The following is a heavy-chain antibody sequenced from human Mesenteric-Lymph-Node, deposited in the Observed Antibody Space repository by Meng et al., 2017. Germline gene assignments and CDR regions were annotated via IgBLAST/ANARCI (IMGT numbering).Heavy chain of an antibody. CDR1: GDSVSSNSAA. CDR2: TYYRSKYYN. V-gene: IGHV6-1*01. CDR3: ARDWGDVRGGFDF. Sequence: QVHLQQSGHGLGQPPQTLSPTCAISGDSVSSNSAAWNWIRQSPSRGLEWLGRTYYRSKYYNDYALSVKSRITINPDTSKNQFSLQLNSVTPEDTAIYYCARDWGDVRGGFDFWGQGTLVTVSS. D-gene: IGHD3-10*02. J-gene: IGHJ4*02.